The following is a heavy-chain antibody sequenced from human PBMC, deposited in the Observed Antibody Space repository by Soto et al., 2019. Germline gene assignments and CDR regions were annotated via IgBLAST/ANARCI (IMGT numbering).Heavy chain of an antibody. CDR3: ARDRGSSSPFDY. V-gene: IGHV1-69*13. CDR2: IIPIFGTA. D-gene: IGHD6-6*01. J-gene: IGHJ4*02. Sequence: SVKVSCKASGGTFSSYSISWVRQAPGQGLEWMGGIIPIFGTANYAQKFQGRVTITADESTSTAYMELSSLRSEDTAVYYCARDRGSSSPFDYWGQGTLVTVSS. CDR1: GGTFSSYS.